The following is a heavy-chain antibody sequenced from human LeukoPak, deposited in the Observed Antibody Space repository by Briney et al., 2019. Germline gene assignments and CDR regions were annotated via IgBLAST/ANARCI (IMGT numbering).Heavy chain of an antibody. V-gene: IGHV3-21*01. J-gene: IGHJ4*02. D-gene: IGHD1-26*01. CDR1: GFTFSSYS. Sequence: AGGSLRLSCAASGFTFSSYSMNWVRQAPGKGLEWVSSISSSSSYIYYADSVKGRFTISRDNAKNSLYLQMDSLRAEDTAVYYCARDLSELGFDYWGQGTLVTVSS. CDR3: ARDLSELGFDY. CDR2: ISSSSSYI.